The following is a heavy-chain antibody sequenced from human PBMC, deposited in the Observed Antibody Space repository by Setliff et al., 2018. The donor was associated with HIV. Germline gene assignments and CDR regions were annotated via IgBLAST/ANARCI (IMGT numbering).Heavy chain of an antibody. CDR1: GGSISSGSYS. Sequence: PSETLSLTCTVSGGSISSGSYSWSWIRQPAGKGLEWVGSMYHSGSTYSNPSLKSRVTMSIDTSKNQLSLKLRSVTAADTAVYYCASGYNYAYSDYWGQGTLVTVSS. CDR2: MYHSGST. J-gene: IGHJ4*02. CDR3: ASGYNYAYSDY. V-gene: IGHV4-39*07. D-gene: IGHD5-18*01.